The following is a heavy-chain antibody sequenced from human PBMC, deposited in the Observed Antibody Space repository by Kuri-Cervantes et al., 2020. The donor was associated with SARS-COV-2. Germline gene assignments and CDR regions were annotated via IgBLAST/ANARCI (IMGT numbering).Heavy chain of an antibody. J-gene: IGHJ4*02. D-gene: IGHD2-2*02. CDR3: ARGGGGYCSSTSCYSY. CDR2: IYYSGST. V-gene: IGHV4-59*12. CDR1: GGSISSYY. Sequence: GSLRLPCTVSGGSISSYYWSWIRQPPGKGLEWIGYIYYSGSTNYNPSLKSRVTISVDTSKNQFSLKLSSVTAADTAVYYCARGGGGYCSSTSCYSYWGQGTLVTVSS.